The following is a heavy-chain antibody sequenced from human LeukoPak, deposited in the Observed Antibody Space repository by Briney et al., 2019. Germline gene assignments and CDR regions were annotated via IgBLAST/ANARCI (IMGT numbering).Heavy chain of an antibody. V-gene: IGHV4-4*07. D-gene: IGHD3-10*01. CDR2: VYTSGST. CDR1: VASISNDD. Sequence: KSSETLSLTCTVSVASISNDDWSWLRQAAGKELEWIGRVYTSGSTNYNPSLKSRVTISLDKSKKQFSLNLNSVTAADTAVYYCARGGPYGSGRNQHTTLDYWGQGTLVTVSS. J-gene: IGHJ4*02. CDR3: ARGGPYGSGRNQHTTLDY.